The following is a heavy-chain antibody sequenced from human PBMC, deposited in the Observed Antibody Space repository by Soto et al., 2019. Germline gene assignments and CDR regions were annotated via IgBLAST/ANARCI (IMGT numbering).Heavy chain of an antibody. V-gene: IGHV3-15*07. CDR1: GFAFNNAW. Sequence: GGSLRLSCAASGFAFNNAWMNWVRQAPGKGLEWVGRIKSKTGGVTTDYAAPVKGRFIISRDDSKNMLYLQMNSLKTEDTAVYYCTTDFSSGWFFDHWGQGTLVTVSS. CDR3: TTDFSSGWFFDH. CDR2: IKSKTGGVTT. J-gene: IGHJ4*01. D-gene: IGHD6-19*01.